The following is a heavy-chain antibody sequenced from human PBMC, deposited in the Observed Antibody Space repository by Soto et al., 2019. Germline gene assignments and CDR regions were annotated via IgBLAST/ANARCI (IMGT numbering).Heavy chain of an antibody. D-gene: IGHD3-9*01. Sequence: SETLSLTCAVYGGSFSGYYWSWIRQPPGKGLEWIGEINHSGSTNYNPSLKSRVTISVDTSKNQFSLKLSSVTAADTAVYYCARGAYFDWLLSGRYYYYGMDVWGQGTTVTVSS. CDR1: GGSFSGYY. CDR2: INHSGST. CDR3: ARGAYFDWLLSGRYYYYGMDV. J-gene: IGHJ6*02. V-gene: IGHV4-34*01.